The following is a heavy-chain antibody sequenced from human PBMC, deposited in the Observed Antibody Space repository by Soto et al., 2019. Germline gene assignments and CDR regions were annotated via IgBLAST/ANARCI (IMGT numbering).Heavy chain of an antibody. CDR1: GGSISSGGYY. D-gene: IGHD2-15*01. CDR3: ARGGGCSGGSCYSSLSWFDT. V-gene: IGHV4-31*03. Sequence: PSETLSLTCTVSGGSISSGGYYWSWIRQHPGKGLEWIGYIYYSGSTYYNPSLKSRVTISVDTSKNQFSLKLSSVTAADTAVYYCARGGGCSGGSCYSSLSWFDTWGQGTLAPVSS. J-gene: IGHJ5*02. CDR2: IYYSGST.